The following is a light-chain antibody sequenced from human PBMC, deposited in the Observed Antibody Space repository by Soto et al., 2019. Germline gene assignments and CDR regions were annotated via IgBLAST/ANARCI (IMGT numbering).Light chain of an antibody. Sequence: DIVMTQSPDSLAVSLGERATINCKSSQSVLYSSNNKNYLAWYQQKPGQPPKLLIYLASTRESGVPDRFSGSGSGTDFTLTISSLQAEDVAVYYCQRYYSTPYTFGQGTKLEI. CDR1: QSVLYSSNNKNY. CDR3: QRYYSTPYT. CDR2: LAS. V-gene: IGKV4-1*01. J-gene: IGKJ2*01.